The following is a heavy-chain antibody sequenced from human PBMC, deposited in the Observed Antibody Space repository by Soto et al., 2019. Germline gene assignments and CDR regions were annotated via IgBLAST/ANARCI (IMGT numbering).Heavy chain of an antibody. CDR2: ISAYNGNT. D-gene: IGHD4-4*01. V-gene: IGHV1-18*01. CDR1: GYTFTSYG. Sequence: GASVKVSCKDSGYTFTSYGISWVRQDHGQGLEWMGWISAYNGNTNYAQKLQGRVTITTDTSTSTAYMELRSLRSDYTAVYYCAIVYRNWFDPWGQGTLVTVSS. CDR3: AIVYRNWFDP. J-gene: IGHJ5*02.